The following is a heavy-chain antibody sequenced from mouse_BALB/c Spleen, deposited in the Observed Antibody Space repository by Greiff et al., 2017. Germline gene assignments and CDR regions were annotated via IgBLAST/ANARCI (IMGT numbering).Heavy chain of an antibody. CDR1: GYTFTSYW. CDR3: ARFQGYDGSEFAY. D-gene: IGHD2-3*01. J-gene: IGHJ3*01. Sequence: QVQLQQPGAELVKPGASVKLSCKASGYTFTSYWMHWVKQRPGQGLEWIGEIDPSDSYTNYNQKFKGKATLTVDKSSSTAYMQLSSLTSEDSAVYYCARFQGYDGSEFAYWGQGTLVTVSA. V-gene: IGHV1-69*02. CDR2: IDPSDSYT.